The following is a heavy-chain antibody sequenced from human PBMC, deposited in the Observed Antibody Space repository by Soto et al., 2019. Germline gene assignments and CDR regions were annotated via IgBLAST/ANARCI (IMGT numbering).Heavy chain of an antibody. CDR3: ANVRPLRDRTRTSCLGAFDI. J-gene: IGHJ3*02. V-gene: IGHV3-23*01. CDR2: ITASGDTT. Sequence: EVQLLESGGGLVQPGGSLRLACAASGFTFSSYAMSWVRQAPGKGLEWDSAITASGDTTYYADSVKGRFTISRDNSKNTMYLQMICLRAEDTAVYYCANVRPLRDRTRTSCLGAFDIWGQGTMVTVSS. D-gene: IGHD2-2*01. CDR1: GFTFSSYA.